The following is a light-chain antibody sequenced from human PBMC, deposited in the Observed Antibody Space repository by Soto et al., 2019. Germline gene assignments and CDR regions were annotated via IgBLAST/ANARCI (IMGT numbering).Light chain of an antibody. V-gene: IGKV2-28*01. CDR1: QSLLNLNGKNY. CDR2: LGS. CDR3: MQPLHTPWT. Sequence: DIVMTQSPLSLPVTPGEPASISCRSSQSLLNLNGKNYLDWYLQKPGQSPQLLIYLGSNRASGVPDRFSGSGSGTDFTLKISRVEAEDVGVYYCMQPLHTPWTFGQGTKVAIK. J-gene: IGKJ1*01.